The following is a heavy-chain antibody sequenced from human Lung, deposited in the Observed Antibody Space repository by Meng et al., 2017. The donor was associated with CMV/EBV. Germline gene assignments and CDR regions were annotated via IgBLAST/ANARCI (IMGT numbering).Heavy chain of an antibody. CDR3: ARRRGQMYSFLSGGGDGYFDN. J-gene: IGHJ4*02. CDR2: INVYNGAP. D-gene: IGHD3-3*01. V-gene: IGHV1-18*04. Sequence: ASVKVSCKASGYSFRDYAITWVRQAPGQGLEWLGWINVYNGAPNYGQRFRGRVTMTTDTGTTTVYMDLGSLRSDETAVYYCARRRGQMYSFLSGGGDGYFDNWXRGKXVTVDS. CDR1: GYSFRDYA.